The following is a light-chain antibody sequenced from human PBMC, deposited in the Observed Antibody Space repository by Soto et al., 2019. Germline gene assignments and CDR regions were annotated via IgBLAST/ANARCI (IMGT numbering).Light chain of an antibody. V-gene: IGLV2-14*01. J-gene: IGLJ1*01. Sequence: QSALTQPASVSGSPGQSITISCTGTSSDIGTYNYVSWYQQHPGKAPKLMIYEVSNRPSGVSNRFSGSKSGNTASLTISGLQAEDEADYYCSSFTDSITLEVFGTGTKVTVL. CDR2: EVS. CDR1: SSDIGTYNY. CDR3: SSFTDSITLEV.